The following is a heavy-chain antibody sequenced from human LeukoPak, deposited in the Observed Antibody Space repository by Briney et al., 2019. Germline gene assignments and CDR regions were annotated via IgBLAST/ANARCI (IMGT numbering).Heavy chain of an antibody. CDR1: GYSISSGYY. Sequence: PSETLSLTCTVSGYSISSGYYWGWIRQPPGKGLEWIGSIYHSGSTYYNPSLKSRVTISVDTSKNQFSLKVNSVTAADTAVYYCARFHDYGDYGFRSGMVYWGQGNLVTVSS. D-gene: IGHD4-17*01. CDR2: IYHSGST. CDR3: ARFHDYGDYGFRSGMVY. J-gene: IGHJ4*02. V-gene: IGHV4-38-2*02.